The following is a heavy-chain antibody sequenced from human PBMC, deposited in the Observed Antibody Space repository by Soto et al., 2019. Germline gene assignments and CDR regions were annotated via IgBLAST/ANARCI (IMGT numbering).Heavy chain of an antibody. V-gene: IGHV3-30*18. CDR2: ISNDGNNK. D-gene: IGHD3-3*01. CDR1: GFTFSSYG. CDR3: AKEFYDFWSGSSNWFDP. J-gene: IGHJ5*02. Sequence: GGSLRLSCAASGFTFSSYGMHWIRQAPGKGLEWVAVISNDGNNKYYADSVKGRFTISRDNSKNTLYLQMNSLRAEDTAVFYCAKEFYDFWSGSSNWFDPWGQGTLVTVSS.